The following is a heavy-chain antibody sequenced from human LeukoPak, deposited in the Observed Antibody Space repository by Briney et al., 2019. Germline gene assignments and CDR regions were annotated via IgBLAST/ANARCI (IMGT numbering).Heavy chain of an antibody. V-gene: IGHV3-53*01. J-gene: IGHJ3*02. Sequence: PGGSLRLSCAASGFTVSSNYMSWVRQAPGKGLEWVSVTYTGGSTNYADSVKGRFSISRDNSKNTLYLQMNSLRAEDTAVYYCARVDVVTVGKNALDIWGQGTMVTVSS. CDR3: ARVDVVTVGKNALDI. D-gene: IGHD4-23*01. CDR2: TYTGGST. CDR1: GFTVSSNY.